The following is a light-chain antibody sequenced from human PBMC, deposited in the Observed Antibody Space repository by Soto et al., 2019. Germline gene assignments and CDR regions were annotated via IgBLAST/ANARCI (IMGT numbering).Light chain of an antibody. J-gene: IGKJ1*01. V-gene: IGKV3-15*01. CDR1: QNIRGN. CDR3: QQYDNWPRT. CDR2: GAS. Sequence: EIVMPQSPATLSVSPGESGTLSCRASQNIRGNLAWYQQRPGQAPRLLLYGASITATGIPDRFSGGGSGTEFTLTISGLQSEDFAIYYCQQYDNWPRTFGQGAKVDIK.